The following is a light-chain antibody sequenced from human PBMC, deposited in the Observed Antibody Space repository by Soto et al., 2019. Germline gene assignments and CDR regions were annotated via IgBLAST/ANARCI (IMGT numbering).Light chain of an antibody. J-gene: IGKJ1*01. CDR1: QSIVNW. CDR3: QRYVSYSWT. Sequence: DIQMTQSPSTLSASVGDRVTITCRASQSIVNWLAWYQQKPGKAPKLLIYDASSLESGVPSRFSGSGSGTEFTLSITRLESDDFATYFCQRYVSYSWTFGHGTKV. V-gene: IGKV1-5*01. CDR2: DAS.